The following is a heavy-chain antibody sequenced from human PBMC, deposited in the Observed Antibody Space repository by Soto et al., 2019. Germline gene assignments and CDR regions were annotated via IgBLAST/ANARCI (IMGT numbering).Heavy chain of an antibody. CDR2: IYSGGTT. Sequence: EVQLVETGGGLIQPGGSLRLSCAASGFTVSSNYMTWVRQAPGKGLEWVSVIYSGGTTYYADSVKGRFTISRDNSKNKVYLQMNSLRAEDTAVYYCARSGYSGYDYSHFDYWGQGTLVTVSS. D-gene: IGHD5-12*01. V-gene: IGHV3-53*02. J-gene: IGHJ4*02. CDR3: ARSGYSGYDYSHFDY. CDR1: GFTVSSNY.